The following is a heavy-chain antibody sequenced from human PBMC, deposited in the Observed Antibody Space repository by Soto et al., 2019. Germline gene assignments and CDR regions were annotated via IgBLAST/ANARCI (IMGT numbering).Heavy chain of an antibody. CDR3: ARDANDDYGDSEDAFDI. CDR1: GFTFSSYA. V-gene: IGHV3-30-3*01. D-gene: IGHD4-17*01. Sequence: QVQLVESGGGVVQPGRSLRLSCAASGFTFSSYAMHWVRQAPGKGLEWVAVISYDGSNKYYADSVKGRFTISRDNSKNTLYLQMNSLRAEDTAVYYCARDANDDYGDSEDAFDIWGQGTMVTVSS. CDR2: ISYDGSNK. J-gene: IGHJ3*02.